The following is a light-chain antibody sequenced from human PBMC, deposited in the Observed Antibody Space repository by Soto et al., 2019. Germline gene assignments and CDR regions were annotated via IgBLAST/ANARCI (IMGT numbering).Light chain of an antibody. CDR1: SSDVGGYNY. J-gene: IGLJ2*01. Sequence: QSALTQPPSASGSPGQSVTISCTGSSSDVGGYNYVSWYQQHPGKAPKLMIYEVSKRPSGVPDRLSGSKSGNTASLTVSGLQPEDEADYYCSSYGGSNPVVFGGGTKLTVL. CDR2: EVS. V-gene: IGLV2-8*01. CDR3: SSYGGSNPVV.